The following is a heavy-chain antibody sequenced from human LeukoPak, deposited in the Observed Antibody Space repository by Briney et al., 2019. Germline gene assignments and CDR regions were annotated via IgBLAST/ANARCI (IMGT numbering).Heavy chain of an antibody. Sequence: SETLSLTCTVSGGSISSSSYYWGWIRQPPGKGLEWIGSIYYSGSTYYNPSLKSRVTISVDTSKNQFSLKLSSVTAADTAVYYCARRVVGATDDWGQGALVTVSS. CDR3: ARRVVGATDD. V-gene: IGHV4-39*01. J-gene: IGHJ4*02. D-gene: IGHD1-26*01. CDR2: IYYSGST. CDR1: GGSISSSSYY.